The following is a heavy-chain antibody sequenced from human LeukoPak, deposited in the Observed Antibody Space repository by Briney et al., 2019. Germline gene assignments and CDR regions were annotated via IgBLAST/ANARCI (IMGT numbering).Heavy chain of an antibody. J-gene: IGHJ6*02. V-gene: IGHV3-30*18. CDR1: GFTFSSYG. Sequence: PGRSLRLSCAASGFTFSSYGMHWVRQAPGKGLEWVAVISYDGSNKYYADSVKGRFTISRDNSKNTLYLQMNSLRPEDTAVYYCAKLIAVAGDKYYTIDVWGQGTPVTVSS. CDR2: ISYDGSNK. CDR3: AKLIAVAGDKYYTIDV. D-gene: IGHD6-19*01.